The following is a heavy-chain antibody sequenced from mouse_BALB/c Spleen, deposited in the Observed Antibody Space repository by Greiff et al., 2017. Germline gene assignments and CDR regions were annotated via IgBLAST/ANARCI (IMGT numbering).Heavy chain of an antibody. D-gene: IGHD2-14*01. CDR2: ISYSGST. V-gene: IGHV3-2*02. CDR1: GYSITSDYA. J-gene: IGHJ4*01. CDR3: AREGLGYDYYAMDY. Sequence: EVQRVESGPGLVKPSQSLSLTCTVTGYSITSDYAWNWIRQFPGNKLEWMGYISYSGSTSYNPSLKSRISITRDTSKNQFFLQLNSVTTEDTATYYCAREGLGYDYYAMDYWGQGTSVTVSS.